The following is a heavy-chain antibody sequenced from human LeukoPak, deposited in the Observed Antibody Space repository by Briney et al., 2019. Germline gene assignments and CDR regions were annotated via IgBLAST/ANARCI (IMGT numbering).Heavy chain of an antibody. Sequence: SETLSLTCTISGGSISSYYWSWIRQPPGKGLEWIGYIYYSGSTNYNPSLKSRVTISVDTSKNQFSLKLSSVTAADTAVYYCARDRFRPGYGLVAFDIWGQGTMVTVSS. CDR3: ARDRFRPGYGLVAFDI. D-gene: IGHD6-13*01. J-gene: IGHJ3*02. CDR2: IYYSGST. CDR1: GGSISSYY. V-gene: IGHV4-59*01.